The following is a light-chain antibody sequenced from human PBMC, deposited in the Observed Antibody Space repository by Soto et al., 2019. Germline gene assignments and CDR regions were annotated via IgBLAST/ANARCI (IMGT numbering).Light chain of an antibody. CDR2: GAS. CDR3: QQYSSWLWT. J-gene: IGKJ1*01. V-gene: IGKV3-15*01. Sequence: EVVLTQSPGTLSLSPGERATLSCRASQSVGTKLAWYQQTPGQAPRLLIYGASNRATGVPARISGSVSGTEFTLTIASLQSEDFAVYYCQQYSSWLWTFGQGTKVDIK. CDR1: QSVGTK.